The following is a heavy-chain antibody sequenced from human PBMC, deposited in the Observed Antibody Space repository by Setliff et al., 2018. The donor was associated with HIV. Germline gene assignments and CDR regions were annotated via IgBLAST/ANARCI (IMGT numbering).Heavy chain of an antibody. CDR3: ARGRSRYFDWLPSTLSYYFDY. V-gene: IGHV1-69*05. J-gene: IGHJ4*02. CDR1: GGSFSSYA. Sequence: KVSCKVSGGSFSSYAITWVRQAPGQGLEWLGGITPIFGTVTYAQRFQDRVTITTDESTSAAYMELSSLRSEDTAVYYCARGRSRYFDWLPSTLSYYFDYWGQGTLVTVSS. CDR2: ITPIFGTV. D-gene: IGHD3-9*01.